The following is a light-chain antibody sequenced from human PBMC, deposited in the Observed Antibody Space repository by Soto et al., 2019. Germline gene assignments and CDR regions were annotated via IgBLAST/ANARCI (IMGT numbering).Light chain of an antibody. CDR2: EVL. J-gene: IGLJ2*01. V-gene: IGLV2-8*01. CDR3: SSYAGSNNVI. Sequence: QSVLTQPPSASGSPGQSVTISCTGTSSDIGGYTYVSWYQQHPGKAPKLMIYEVLKRPSGVPDRFSGSKSGKTASLTVSGLQSEDEADYYCSSYAGSNNVIFGGGTKVTVL. CDR1: SSDIGGYTY.